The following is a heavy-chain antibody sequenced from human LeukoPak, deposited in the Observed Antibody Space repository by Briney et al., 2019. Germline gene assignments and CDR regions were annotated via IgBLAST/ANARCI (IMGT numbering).Heavy chain of an antibody. CDR3: AEETSSTREEGANWFDP. CDR2: IIPIFGTA. J-gene: IGHJ5*02. Sequence: SVKVSCKASGGTFSSYAISWVRQAPGQGLEWMGGIIPIFGTANYAQKFQGRVTITADESTSTAYMELSSLRSEDTAVYYCAEETSSTREEGANWFDPWGQGTLVTVSS. CDR1: GGTFSSYA. D-gene: IGHD2-2*01. V-gene: IGHV1-69*13.